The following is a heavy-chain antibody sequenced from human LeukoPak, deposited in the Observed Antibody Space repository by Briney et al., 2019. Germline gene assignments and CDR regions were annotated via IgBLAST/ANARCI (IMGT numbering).Heavy chain of an antibody. V-gene: IGHV3-33*01. J-gene: IGHJ4*02. CDR3: ARSPQYFWSGYYIFDY. Sequence: GGSLRLSCAASGFTFSSYGMHWVRQAPGKGLEWVAVIWYDGSNKYYADSVKGRFTISRDNSKNTLYLQMNSLRAEDTAVYYCARSPQYFWSGYYIFDYWGQGTLVTVSS. D-gene: IGHD3-3*01. CDR2: IWYDGSNK. CDR1: GFTFSSYG.